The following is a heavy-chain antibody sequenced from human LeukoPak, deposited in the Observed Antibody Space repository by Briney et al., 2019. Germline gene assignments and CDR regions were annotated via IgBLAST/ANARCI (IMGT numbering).Heavy chain of an antibody. Sequence: SETLSLTCTVSGGSISSSSYYWGWIRQPPGKGLEWIGEINHSGSTNYNPSLKSRVTISVDTSKNQFSLKLSSVTAADTAVYYCARVSIAARPRSAFDIWGQGTMVTVSS. D-gene: IGHD6-6*01. CDR1: GGSISSSSYY. CDR2: INHSGST. CDR3: ARVSIAARPRSAFDI. J-gene: IGHJ3*02. V-gene: IGHV4-39*07.